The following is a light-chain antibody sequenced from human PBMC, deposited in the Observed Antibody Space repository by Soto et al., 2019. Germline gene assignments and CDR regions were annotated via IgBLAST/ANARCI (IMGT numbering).Light chain of an antibody. J-gene: IGLJ3*02. CDR1: SSDVGTYNL. CDR2: DVS. V-gene: IGLV2-11*01. CDR3: CSYAGSYTRV. Sequence: QSALTQPASVSGSPGQSITISCTGTSSDVGTYNLVSWYQHHPGTAPKVMIYDVSKRPSGVPDRFSGSKSGNTASLTISGLQAEDEADYYCCSYAGSYTRVFGGGTKVTVL.